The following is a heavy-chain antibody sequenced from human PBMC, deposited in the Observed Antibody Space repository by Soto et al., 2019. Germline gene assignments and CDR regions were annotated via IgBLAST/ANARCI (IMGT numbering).Heavy chain of an antibody. CDR1: GFTFSSYA. CDR2: ISYDGSNK. D-gene: IGHD2-21*02. CDR3: ARVGGGDFLVDY. V-gene: IGHV3-30-3*01. J-gene: IGHJ4*02. Sequence: QVQLVESGGGVVQPGRSLRLSCAASGFTFSSYAMHWVRQAPGKGLEWVAVISYDGSNKYYADSVKGRFTISRDNSKNTLYLQMNSLRAEDTAVYYCARVGGGDFLVDYWGQGTLVTVSS.